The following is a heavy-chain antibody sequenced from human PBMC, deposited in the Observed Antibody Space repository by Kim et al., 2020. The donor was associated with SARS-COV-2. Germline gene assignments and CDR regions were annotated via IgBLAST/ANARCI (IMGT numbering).Heavy chain of an antibody. Sequence: GGSLRLSCAASGFTFRNFGIHWVRQAPGKGLEWVASISYDGTFTIYADSVKGRFTISRDYSKNTVHLQMDSLYAGDTAVYYCARPSSSHFDFWGQGTLVTVSS. CDR1: GFTFRNFG. CDR3: ARPSSSHFDF. CDR2: ISYDGTFT. D-gene: IGHD3-10*01. J-gene: IGHJ5*01. V-gene: IGHV3-33*01.